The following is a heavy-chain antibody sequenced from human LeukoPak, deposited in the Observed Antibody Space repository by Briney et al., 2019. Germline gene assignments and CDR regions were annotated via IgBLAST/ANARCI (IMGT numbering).Heavy chain of an antibody. D-gene: IGHD3-10*02. CDR3: AELRITMIGGV. CDR2: ISSSGSTI. V-gene: IGHV3-11*04. J-gene: IGHJ6*04. Sequence: GGSLRLSCAASGVTFSDYYMSWIRQAPGKGLEWVSYISSSGSTIYYADSVKGRFTISRDNPKNSLYLQMNSLRAEDTALYYCAELRITMIGGVCGKGTTVTISS. CDR1: GVTFSDYY.